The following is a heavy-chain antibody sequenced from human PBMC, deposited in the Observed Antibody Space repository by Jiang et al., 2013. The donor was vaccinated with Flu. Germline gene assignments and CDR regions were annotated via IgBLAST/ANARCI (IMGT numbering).Heavy chain of an antibody. V-gene: IGHV1-18*04. CDR2: SAPFNGDT. D-gene: IGHD3-10*01. CDR1: SFTAYG. J-gene: IGHJ4*02. Sequence: SFTAYGISWIRQAPGQGLEWLGWSAPFNGDTKTAQHLHGRVSMTTDTSTATAYLELRSLRFDDTAVYFCARELYSYGTVDFWGQGALVTVSS. CDR3: ARELYSYGTVDF.